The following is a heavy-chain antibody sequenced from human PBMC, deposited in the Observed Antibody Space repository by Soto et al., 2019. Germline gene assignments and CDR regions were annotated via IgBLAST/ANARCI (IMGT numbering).Heavy chain of an antibody. CDR3: AKSLFYGDYNWLDP. D-gene: IGHD4-17*01. V-gene: IGHV3-21*01. CDR2: ISPSSPYT. Sequence: GGSLRLSCAASGFDFTTFSMNWVRQAPGKGLEWVSFISPSSPYTSYADSVKGRFTISRDNAKNTLYLQMNSLRAEDTAVYYCAKSLFYGDYNWLDPWGQGTLVTVSS. CDR1: GFDFTTFS. J-gene: IGHJ5*02.